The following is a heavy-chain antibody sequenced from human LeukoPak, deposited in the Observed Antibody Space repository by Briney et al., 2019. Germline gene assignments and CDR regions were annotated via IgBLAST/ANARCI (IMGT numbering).Heavy chain of an antibody. Sequence: GASVKVSCKASGYTFTSYGISWVRQAPGQGLEWMGWINPNSGGTNYAQKFQGWVTMTRDTSISTAYMELSRLRSDDTAVYYCARELVTMVRGVIIAPPPHAFDIWGQGTMVTVSS. CDR2: INPNSGGT. CDR3: ARELVTMVRGVIIAPPPHAFDI. V-gene: IGHV1-2*04. CDR1: GYTFTSYG. J-gene: IGHJ3*02. D-gene: IGHD3-10*01.